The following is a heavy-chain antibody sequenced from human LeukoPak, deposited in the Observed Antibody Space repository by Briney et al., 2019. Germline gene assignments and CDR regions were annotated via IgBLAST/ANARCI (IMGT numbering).Heavy chain of an antibody. Sequence: ASVKVSCKASGYTFTDYYIHWVRQAPGQGLEWMGWNNPNSGGTNYAQKFQGRVTMTRDTSISTAYMELSRLRSDDTAVYYCARTLTLPNWFDPWGQGTLVTVSS. D-gene: IGHD2-21*02. CDR1: GYTFTDYY. CDR2: NNPNSGGT. V-gene: IGHV1-2*02. J-gene: IGHJ5*02. CDR3: ARTLTLPNWFDP.